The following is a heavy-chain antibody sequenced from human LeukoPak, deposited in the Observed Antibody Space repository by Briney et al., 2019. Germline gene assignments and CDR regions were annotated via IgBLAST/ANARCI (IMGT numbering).Heavy chain of an antibody. J-gene: IGHJ4*02. CDR3: ARGRLRFLEWLLSDY. CDR2: ISYDGSNK. Sequence: PGGSLRLSCAASGFTFSSYAMHWVLQAPGKGLEWVAVISYDGSNKYYADSVKGRFTISRDNSKNTLYLQMDSLRAEDTAVYYCARGRLRFLEWLLSDYWGQGTLVTVSS. CDR1: GFTFSSYA. V-gene: IGHV3-30*04. D-gene: IGHD3-3*01.